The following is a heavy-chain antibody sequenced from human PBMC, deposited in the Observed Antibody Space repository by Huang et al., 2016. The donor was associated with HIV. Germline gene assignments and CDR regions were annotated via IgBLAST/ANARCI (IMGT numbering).Heavy chain of an antibody. CDR3: ARGQLGSYGDYDVLY. Sequence: QVQLVQSGAEVKTPGSSVKVSCKASGGTFSKYAISWVRQAPGQGLEWMGGSIPMFCTPNYARKFQGRVTITADDSTSTTYVEVSSLRSEDTALYYCARGQLGSYGDYDVLYWGQGTLVTVSS. CDR2: SIPMFCTP. J-gene: IGHJ4*02. CDR1: GGTFSKYA. D-gene: IGHD4-17*01. V-gene: IGHV1-69*13.